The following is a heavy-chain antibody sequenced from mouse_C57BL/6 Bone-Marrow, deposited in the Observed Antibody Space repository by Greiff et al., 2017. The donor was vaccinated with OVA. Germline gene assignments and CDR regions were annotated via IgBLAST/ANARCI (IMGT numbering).Heavy chain of an antibody. Sequence: VQGVESGPGLVAPSQSLSITCTVSGFSLTSYAISWVRQPPGKGLEWLGVIWTGGGTNYNSALKSRLSISKDNSKSQVFLKMNSLQTDDTARYYCARKTAQAKGNYFDYWGQGTTLTVSS. CDR1: GFSLTSYA. J-gene: IGHJ2*01. V-gene: IGHV2-9-1*01. CDR2: IWTGGGT. D-gene: IGHD3-2*02. CDR3: ARKTAQAKGNYFDY.